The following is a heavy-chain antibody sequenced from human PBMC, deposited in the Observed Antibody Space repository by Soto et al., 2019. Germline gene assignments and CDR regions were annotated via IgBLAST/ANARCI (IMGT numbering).Heavy chain of an antibody. CDR2: IRGKAYDGTT. CDR1: GFTFGGYA. Sequence: PGGSLRLSCTTSGFTFGGYAMSWVRQAPGKGLEWVGLIRGKAYDGTTEYAASVNGRFTISRDDSKSIAYLQMNSLKTEDTAVYYWTRQVVGFDYYGSDVWGKGTTATVPS. D-gene: IGHD2-15*01. J-gene: IGHJ6*04. CDR3: TRQVVGFDYYGSDV. V-gene: IGHV3-49*04.